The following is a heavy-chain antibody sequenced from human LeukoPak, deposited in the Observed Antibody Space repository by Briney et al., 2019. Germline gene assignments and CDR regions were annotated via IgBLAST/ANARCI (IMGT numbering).Heavy chain of an antibody. V-gene: IGHV3-30*18. D-gene: IGHD6-19*01. CDR2: IPYDGFNP. Sequence: GRSLRLSCAASGLTFSNYGMHWVRQAPGKGPEWVAVIPYDGFNPYYADSVKGRFTISRDNSKNTLWLQMNSLRAEDTAVYYCAKVKEMYSSGSYYFDYWGQGTLVTVSS. CDR3: AKVKEMYSSGSYYFDY. CDR1: GLTFSNYG. J-gene: IGHJ4*02.